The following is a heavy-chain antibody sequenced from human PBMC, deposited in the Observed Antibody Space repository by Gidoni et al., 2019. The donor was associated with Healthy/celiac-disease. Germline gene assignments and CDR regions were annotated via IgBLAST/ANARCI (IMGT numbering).Heavy chain of an antibody. V-gene: IGHV4-39*01. J-gene: IGHJ4*02. CDR3: ARHWANYDSSGKYDY. CDR1: GGSISSSSYY. D-gene: IGHD3-22*01. CDR2: IYYSGST. Sequence: QLQLQESGPGLVTPSVTLSLTCTVSGGSISSSSYYWGWIRQPPGKGLEWIGSIYYSGSTYYNPSLKSRVTISVDTSKNQFSLKLSSVTAADTAVYYCARHWANYDSSGKYDYWGQGTLVTVSS.